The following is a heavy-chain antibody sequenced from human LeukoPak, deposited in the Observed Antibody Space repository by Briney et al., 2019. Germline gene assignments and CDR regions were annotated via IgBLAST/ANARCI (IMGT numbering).Heavy chain of an antibody. J-gene: IGHJ4*02. CDR1: GFTVSSNY. D-gene: IGHD3-3*01. CDR2: IYSGGST. Sequence: GGSLRLSCAASGFTVSSNYMSWVRQAPGKGLEWVPVIYSGGSTYYADSVKGRFTISRDNSKNTLYLQMNSLRPEDTAVYYCARDLRLTTIFGVVSNWGQGTLVTVSS. CDR3: ARDLRLTTIFGVVSN. V-gene: IGHV3-66*02.